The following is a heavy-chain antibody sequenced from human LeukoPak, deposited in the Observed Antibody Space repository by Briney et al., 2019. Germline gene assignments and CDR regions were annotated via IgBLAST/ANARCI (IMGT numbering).Heavy chain of an antibody. CDR1: GLTFSDYS. D-gene: IGHD3-16*01. CDR3: ARAGGGRRMIAFDY. V-gene: IGHV3-30*04. J-gene: IGHJ4*02. Sequence: PGRSLRLSCAASGLTFSDYSMHWVRQAPGKGLEWVAVISYDGSNKYYADSVKGRFTISRDNSKNTLYLQMNSLRAEDTAVYYCARAGGGRRMIAFDYWGQGTLVTVSS. CDR2: ISYDGSNK.